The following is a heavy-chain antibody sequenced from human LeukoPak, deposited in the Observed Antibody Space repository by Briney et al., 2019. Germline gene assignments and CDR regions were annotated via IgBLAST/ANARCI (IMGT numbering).Heavy chain of an antibody. V-gene: IGHV3-30*18. CDR3: AKFDCSSTSCYGGGYFDY. Sequence: GGSLRLSCAASGFTFSSYGMHWVRQAPGKGLEWVAVISYDGSNKYYADSVKGRFTISRDNSKNTLYLQMNSLRAEDTAVYYCAKFDCSSTSCYGGGYFDYWGQGTLVTVSS. D-gene: IGHD2-2*01. CDR2: ISYDGSNK. CDR1: GFTFSSYG. J-gene: IGHJ4*02.